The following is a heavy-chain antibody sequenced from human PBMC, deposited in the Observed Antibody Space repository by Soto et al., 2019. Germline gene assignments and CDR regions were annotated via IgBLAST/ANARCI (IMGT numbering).Heavy chain of an antibody. CDR2: ISSSSSTI. CDR1: GFTFSSYS. V-gene: IGHV3-48*01. D-gene: IGHD6-6*01. J-gene: IGHJ6*03. CDR3: ARGIAAPRGPRCYYMDV. Sequence: GGSLRLSCAASGFTFSSYSMNWVRQAPGKGLEWVSYISSSSSTIYYADSVKGRFTISRDNAKNSLYLQMNSLRAEDTAVYYCARGIAAPRGPRCYYMDVWGKGTTVTVSS.